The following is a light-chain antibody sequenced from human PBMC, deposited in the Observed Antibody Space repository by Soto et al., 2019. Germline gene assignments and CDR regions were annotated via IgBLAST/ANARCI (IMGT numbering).Light chain of an antibody. V-gene: IGKV3-20*01. J-gene: IGKJ4*01. CDR2: GAS. CDR1: QSVSSSF. CDR3: QQYGSSLLT. Sequence: ENVLTQSPGTLSLSPGERATLSCRASQSVSSSFLNWYQQKPGQAPRLLIYGASSRATGIPERFSGSGSGTDFTLTISRLEPEDLAVYYCQQYGSSLLTFGGGTKVEIK.